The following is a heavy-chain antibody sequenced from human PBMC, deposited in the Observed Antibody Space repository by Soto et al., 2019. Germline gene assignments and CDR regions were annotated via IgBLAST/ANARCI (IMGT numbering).Heavy chain of an antibody. Sequence: SETLSLTCAVYGGSFSGYYWSWIRQPPGKGLEWIGEINHSGSTNYNPSLKSRVTISVDTSKNQFSLKLSSVTAADTAVYYCARGPRGPGVDYWGQGTLVTV. D-gene: IGHD4-17*01. CDR2: INHSGST. CDR1: GGSFSGYY. J-gene: IGHJ4*02. V-gene: IGHV4-34*01. CDR3: ARGPRGPGVDY.